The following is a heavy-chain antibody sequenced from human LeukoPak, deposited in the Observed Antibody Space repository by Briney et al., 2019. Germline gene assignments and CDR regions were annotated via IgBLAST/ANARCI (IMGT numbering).Heavy chain of an antibody. CDR2: MNPNSGNT. CDR1: GYTFTSYD. J-gene: IGHJ6*02. CDR3: ASYVPDYGGNSGPDYYYYYGMDV. V-gene: IGHV1-8*01. Sequence: WASVKVSCKASGYTFTSYDINWVRQATGQGLEWMGWMNPNSGNTGYAQKFQGRVTMTRNTSISTAYMELSSLRSEDTAVYYCASYVPDYGGNSGPDYYYYYGMDVWGQGTTVTVSS. D-gene: IGHD4-23*01.